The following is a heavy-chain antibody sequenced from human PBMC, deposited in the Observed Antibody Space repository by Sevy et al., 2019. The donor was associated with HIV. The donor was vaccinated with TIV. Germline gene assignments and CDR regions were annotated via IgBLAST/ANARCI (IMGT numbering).Heavy chain of an antibody. CDR2: TYYRSKWYT. Sequence: LLKQSQTLSLTCVIFGDSVSSNRAAWNWIRQSPSRGLEWLGRTYYRSKWYTDYAVSVKSRITINPDTSKNQVSLQLNSVTPEDTAVYYCTRGAHSLDYWGQGTLVTVSS. CDR3: TRGAHSLDY. D-gene: IGHD2-15*01. V-gene: IGHV6-1*01. J-gene: IGHJ4*02. CDR1: GDSVSSNRAA.